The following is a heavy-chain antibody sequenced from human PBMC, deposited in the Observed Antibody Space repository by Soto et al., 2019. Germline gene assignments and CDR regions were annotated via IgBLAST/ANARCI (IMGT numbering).Heavy chain of an antibody. CDR2: ISGYNGNT. V-gene: IGHV1-18*01. CDR1: GYTFTSYD. CDR3: AREKAVVAVPAANDY. J-gene: IGHJ4*02. Sequence: ASVKVSCKASGYTFTSYDINWVRQATGQGLEWMGWISGYNGNTDYAQKLQGRVTMTTDTSTSTVYMELRSLRYDDTAVYYCAREKAVVAVPAANDYWGQGTLVT. D-gene: IGHD2-2*01.